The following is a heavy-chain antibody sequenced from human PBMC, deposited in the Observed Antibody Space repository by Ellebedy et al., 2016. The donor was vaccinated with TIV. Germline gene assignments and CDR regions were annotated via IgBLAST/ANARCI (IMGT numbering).Heavy chain of an antibody. V-gene: IGHV1-69*13. CDR1: GGTFSSST. Sequence: SVKVSCXASGGTFSSSTITWVRQAPGQGLEWMGGIIPIFGTADYPQKFQGRVTITADESTSTAYMELSSLRSEDTAVYYCATNIPTRLDAFDMWGQGTMVTVSS. J-gene: IGHJ3*02. CDR2: IIPIFGTA. CDR3: ATNIPTRLDAFDM. D-gene: IGHD2-2*02.